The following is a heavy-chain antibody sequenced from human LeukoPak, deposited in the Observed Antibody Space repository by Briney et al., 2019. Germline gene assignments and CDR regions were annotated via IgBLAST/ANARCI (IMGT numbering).Heavy chain of an antibody. V-gene: IGHV5-51*01. D-gene: IGHD6-13*01. CDR3: ASFWQQLGYFDY. Sequence: GESLKISCKGSGYSFPSYWIAWVRPRPGKGLEWMGIIYPGDSDTRYSPSFQGQVTISADKSISTAYLQWSSLKASDTAMYYCASFWQQLGYFDYWGQGTLVTVSS. CDR1: GYSFPSYW. J-gene: IGHJ4*02. CDR2: IYPGDSDT.